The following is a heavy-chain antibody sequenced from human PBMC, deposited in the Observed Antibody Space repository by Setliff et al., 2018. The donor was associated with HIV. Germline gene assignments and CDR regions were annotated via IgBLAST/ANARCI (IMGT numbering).Heavy chain of an antibody. V-gene: IGHV4-59*11. CDR2: IHYSGST. Sequence: SETLSLTCTVSGGSISSHYWSWIRQPPGKGLEWIGSIHYSGSTNYNPSLKSRVTISVDTSKNQFSLKPSSVTAADTALYFCAREAYFFASGTYYFDSWGQGTLVTVSS. CDR3: AREAYFFASGTYYFDS. D-gene: IGHD3-10*01. J-gene: IGHJ4*02. CDR1: GGSISSHY.